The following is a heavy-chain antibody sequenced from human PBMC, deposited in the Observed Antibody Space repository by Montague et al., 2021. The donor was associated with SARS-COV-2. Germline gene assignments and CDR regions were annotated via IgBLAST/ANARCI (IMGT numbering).Heavy chain of an antibody. D-gene: IGHD3-10*01. J-gene: IGHJ6*02. CDR2: LYRSGSV. Sequence: SETLSLTCIVSGGFISDSYCWAWIRQAPGKGLEWLGSLYRSGSVYSNPSLKSRVSISVDKSKNHFSLRLTSATAAETAVYYCVRGAEEAHFAMDVWGQGTTGTVSS. V-gene: IGHV4-39*02. CDR3: VRGAEEAHFAMDV. CDR1: GGFISDSYC.